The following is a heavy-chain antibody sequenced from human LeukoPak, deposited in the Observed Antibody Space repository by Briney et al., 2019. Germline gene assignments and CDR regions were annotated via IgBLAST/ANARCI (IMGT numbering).Heavy chain of an antibody. J-gene: IGHJ5*02. V-gene: IGHV3-23*01. CDR3: AKALRYFDWLLYNH. CDR2: ISGSGGST. CDR1: GFTFSSYS. Sequence: GGSLRLSCAASGFTFSSYSMNWVRQAPGKGLEWVSAISGSGGSTYYADSVKGRFTISRDNSKNTLYLQMNSLRAEDTAVYYCAKALRYFDWLLYNHWGQGTLVTVSS. D-gene: IGHD3-9*01.